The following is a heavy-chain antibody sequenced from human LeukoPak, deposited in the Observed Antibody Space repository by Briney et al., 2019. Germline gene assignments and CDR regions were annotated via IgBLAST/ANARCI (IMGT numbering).Heavy chain of an antibody. V-gene: IGHV1-69*04. CDR2: IIPILGIA. CDR3: ATTTVTTEFDY. J-gene: IGHJ4*02. D-gene: IGHD4-17*01. CDR1: GGTFSSYA. Sequence: SVKVSCKASGGTFSSYAISWVRQAPGQGLEWMGRIIPILGIANYAQKFQGRVTITADKSTSTAYMELSSLRSEDTAVYYYATTTVTTEFDYWGQGTLVTVSS.